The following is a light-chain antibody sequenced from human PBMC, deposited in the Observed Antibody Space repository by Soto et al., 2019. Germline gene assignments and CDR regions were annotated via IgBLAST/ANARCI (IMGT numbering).Light chain of an antibody. CDR2: SDN. CDR1: SSNIGSNY. CDR3: AAWDDSLSGLV. V-gene: IGLV1-47*02. J-gene: IGLJ2*01. Sequence: QPVLSQPPAASGTPGQRVTISCSGTSSNIGSNYVSWYQQLPGTAPKLLIYSDNQRPSGVPDRFSGSKSGTSASLAISGLRSDDEADYYCAAWDDSLSGLVFGGGTKLTVL.